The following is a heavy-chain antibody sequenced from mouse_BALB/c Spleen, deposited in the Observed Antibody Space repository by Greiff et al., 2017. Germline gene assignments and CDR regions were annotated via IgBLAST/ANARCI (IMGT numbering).Heavy chain of an antibody. V-gene: IGHV5-6-4*01. J-gene: IGHJ3*01. CDR3: ARGDYDYDWFAY. Sequence: EVKVVESGGGLVKPGGSLKLSCAASGFTFSSYTMSWVRQTPEKRLEWVATISSGGSYTYYPDSVKGRFTISRDNARNILYLQMSSLRSEDTAMYYCARGDYDYDWFAYWGQGTLVTVSA. CDR1: GFTFSSYT. D-gene: IGHD2-4*01. CDR2: ISSGGSYT.